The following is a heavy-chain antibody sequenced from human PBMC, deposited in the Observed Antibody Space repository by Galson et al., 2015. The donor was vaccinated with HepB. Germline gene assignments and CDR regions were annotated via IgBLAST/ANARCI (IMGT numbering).Heavy chain of an antibody. Sequence: SLRLSCAASGFTFSSYAMSWVRQAPGKGLEWVSAISGSGGSTYYADSVKGRFTISRDNSKNTLYLQMNSLRAEDTAVYYCAKDRVYYGSRGDAFDIWGQGTMVTVSS. CDR2: ISGSGGST. CDR1: GFTFSSYA. D-gene: IGHD3-10*01. V-gene: IGHV3-23*01. J-gene: IGHJ3*02. CDR3: AKDRVYYGSRGDAFDI.